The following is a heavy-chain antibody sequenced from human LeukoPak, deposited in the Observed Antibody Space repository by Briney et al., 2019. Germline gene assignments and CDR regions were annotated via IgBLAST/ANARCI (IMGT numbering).Heavy chain of an antibody. CDR1: GGTFSSYA. D-gene: IGHD3-3*01. CDR2: IIPIFGTA. J-gene: IGHJ6*03. Sequence: GAPVKVSCKASGGTFSSYAISWVRQAPGQGLEWMGGIIPIFGTANYAQKFQGRVTITADESTSTAYMELSSLRSEDTAVYYCARDQMHNVLRFLEWSGYYYYYMDVWGKGTTVTVSS. CDR3: ARDQMHNVLRFLEWSGYYYYYMDV. V-gene: IGHV1-69*13.